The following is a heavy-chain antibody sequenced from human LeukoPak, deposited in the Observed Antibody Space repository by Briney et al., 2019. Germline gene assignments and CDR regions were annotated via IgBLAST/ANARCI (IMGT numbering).Heavy chain of an antibody. CDR3: ARRDEYCSGGSCYLPFDY. CDR2: IHYTGST. V-gene: IGHV4-59*01. Sequence: SETLSLTCTVSGGSISSYYWTWIRQPPGKGLEWIGYIHYTGSTNYNRSLRSRVTISVDTSKNQFSLKLSSVTAADTAVYYCARRDEYCSGGSCYLPFDYWGQGTLVTVSS. CDR1: GGSISSYY. D-gene: IGHD2-15*01. J-gene: IGHJ4*02.